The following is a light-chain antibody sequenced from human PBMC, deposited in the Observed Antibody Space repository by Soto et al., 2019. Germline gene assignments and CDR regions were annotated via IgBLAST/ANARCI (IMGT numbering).Light chain of an antibody. CDR1: QDISNY. J-gene: IGKJ1*01. CDR2: AAS. V-gene: IGKV1-27*01. CDR3: QKYNRAPRT. Sequence: DIQMTQSPSSLSASIGDRVTITCRASQDISNYLAWYQQKPGKAPRVLIYAASSLQSGAPSRFSGSGSGTDFALTINNLQPEDGATYYCQKYNRAPRTFGQGTEVEIK.